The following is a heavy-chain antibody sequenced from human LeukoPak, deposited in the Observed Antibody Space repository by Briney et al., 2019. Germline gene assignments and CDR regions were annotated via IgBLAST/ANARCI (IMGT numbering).Heavy chain of an antibody. D-gene: IGHD1-20*01. CDR2: IYYSGST. CDR3: ARGRNWNDSYFDY. CDR1: GGSISSYY. J-gene: IGHJ4*02. Sequence: SETLSLTCTVPGGSISSYYWSWIRQPPGKGLEWIGYIYYSGSTNYNPSLKSRITISVDTSKNQFSLKLSSVTAADTAVYYCARGRNWNDSYFDYWGQGTLVTVSS. V-gene: IGHV4-59*01.